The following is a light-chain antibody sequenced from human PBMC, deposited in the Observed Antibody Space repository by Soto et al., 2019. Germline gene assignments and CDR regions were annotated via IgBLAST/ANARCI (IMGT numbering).Light chain of an antibody. CDR2: GAS. CDR1: QSVSSNY. Sequence: EIVLTQSPGTLSLSPGERGTLSCRASQSVSSNYLAWYQQKPGQAPSLLIYGASSRATGIPDRFSGSGSGTDFTLTISRLEPEDFALYYCQQYGSSPLTFGGGTKVDIK. J-gene: IGKJ4*01. V-gene: IGKV3-20*01. CDR3: QQYGSSPLT.